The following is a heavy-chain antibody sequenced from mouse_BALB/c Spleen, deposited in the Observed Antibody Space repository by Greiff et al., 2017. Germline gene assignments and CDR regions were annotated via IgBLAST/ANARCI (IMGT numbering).Heavy chain of an antibody. J-gene: IGHJ2*01. Sequence: ESGPELVKPGASVKMSCKASGYTFTSYVMHWVKQKPGQGLEWIGYINPYNDGTKYNEKFKGKATLTSDKSSSTAYMELSSLTSEDSAVYYCARGKPNYSYYFDYWGQGTTLTVSS. CDR3: ARGKPNYSYYFDY. CDR1: GYTFTSYV. D-gene: IGHD1-3*01. V-gene: IGHV1-14*01. CDR2: INPYNDGT.